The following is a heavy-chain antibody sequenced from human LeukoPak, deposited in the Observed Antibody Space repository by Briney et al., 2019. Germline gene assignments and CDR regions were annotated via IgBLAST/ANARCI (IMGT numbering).Heavy chain of an antibody. V-gene: IGHV1-46*01. CDR3: TREVVGTTIKNFDS. CDR1: GYSHTSDW. Sequence: ASVKVSCTASGYSHTSDWMHWVRQAPGQGLEWMGAINSGSGSVSHAQKLQGRVTMTRDTATSTVYMELSSLGSEDTAIYYCTREVVGTTIKNFDSWGQGTLVTVSS. D-gene: IGHD4-11*01. CDR2: INSGSGSV. J-gene: IGHJ4*02.